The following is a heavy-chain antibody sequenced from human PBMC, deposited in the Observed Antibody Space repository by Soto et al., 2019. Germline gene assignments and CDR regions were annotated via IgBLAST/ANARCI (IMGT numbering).Heavy chain of an antibody. CDR2: ISYDGSNK. Sequence: VQLLESGGGLVQPGGSLRLSCAASGFTFSSYAMHWVRQAPGKGLEWVAVISYDGSNKYYADSVKGRFTISRDNSKNTLYLQMNSLRAEDTAVYYCAREYYYDSSGYYNRGEHELDYWGQGTLVTVSS. CDR1: GFTFSSYA. J-gene: IGHJ4*02. CDR3: AREYYYDSSGYYNRGEHELDY. D-gene: IGHD3-22*01. V-gene: IGHV3-30-3*01.